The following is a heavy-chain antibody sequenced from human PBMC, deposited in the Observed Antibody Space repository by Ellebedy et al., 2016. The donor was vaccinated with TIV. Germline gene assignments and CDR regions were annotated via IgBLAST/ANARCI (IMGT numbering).Heavy chain of an antibody. J-gene: IGHJ5*02. V-gene: IGHV3-23*01. CDR1: GFTVSSNY. CDR3: AKTYYYDSSGWDWFDP. CDR2: ISGSGGST. D-gene: IGHD3-22*01. Sequence: GESLKISCAASGFTVSSNYMSWVRQAPGKGLEWVSAISGSGGSTYYADSVKGRFTISRDNSKNTLYLQMNSLRAEDTAVYYCAKTYYYDSSGWDWFDPWGQGTLVTVSS.